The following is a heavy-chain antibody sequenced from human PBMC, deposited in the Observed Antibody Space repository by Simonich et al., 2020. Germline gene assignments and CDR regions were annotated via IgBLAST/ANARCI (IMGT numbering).Heavy chain of an antibody. V-gene: IGHV3-30*07. CDR1: GFTFSSYA. CDR2: ISYDGSNK. J-gene: IGHJ3*02. D-gene: IGHD2-15*01. CDR3: AREGLLLDAFDI. Sequence: QVPLVESGGGVVQPGRSLRLSCAASGFTFSSYAMHWVRQAPGKGLEWVAVISYDGSNKYYADSVKGRFTISRDNSKNTLYLQMNSRRAEDTAVYYCAREGLLLDAFDIWGQGTMVTVSS.